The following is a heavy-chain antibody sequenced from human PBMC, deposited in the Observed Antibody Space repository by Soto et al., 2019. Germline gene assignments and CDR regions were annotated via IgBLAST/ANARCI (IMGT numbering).Heavy chain of an antibody. CDR2: ISGSGGST. Sequence: EVQLLESGGGLVQPGGSLRLSCAASGFTFSSYAMSWVRQAPGKGLEWVSAISGSGGSTYYADSVKGRFTISRDNSKNALYLQINSLRAEDTAVYYCAKDYVAYSSSWSYFDYWGQGTLVTVSS. CDR3: AKDYVAYSSSWSYFDY. CDR1: GFTFSSYA. D-gene: IGHD6-13*01. V-gene: IGHV3-23*01. J-gene: IGHJ4*02.